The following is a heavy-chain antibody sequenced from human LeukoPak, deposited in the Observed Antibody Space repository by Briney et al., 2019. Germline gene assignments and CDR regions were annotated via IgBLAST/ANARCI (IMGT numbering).Heavy chain of an antibody. D-gene: IGHD6-13*01. CDR3: ATLTAAGTNY. CDR1: GFTFDDYA. V-gene: IGHV3-9*03. CDR2: ISWNSGNI. J-gene: IGHJ4*02. Sequence: PGGSLRLSCAASGFTFDDYAMHWVRQAPGQGLEWVSGISWNSGNIGYADSVKGRFTISRDNAKNSLYLQMNSLRAEDMALYYCATLTAAGTNYWGQGTLVTVSS.